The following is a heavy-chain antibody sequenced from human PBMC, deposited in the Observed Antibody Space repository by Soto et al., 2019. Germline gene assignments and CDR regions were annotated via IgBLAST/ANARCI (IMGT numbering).Heavy chain of an antibody. CDR2: ISGSGGST. CDR1: GFTFSSYA. Sequence: GSLRLSCAASGFTFSSYAMSWVRQAPGKGLEWVSAISGSGGSTYYADSVKGRFTISRDYSKNTLYLQMNSLRAEDTAVYYCAKDKTLVVAFFDYWGQGTLVTVSS. CDR3: AKDKTLVVAFFDY. V-gene: IGHV3-23*01. D-gene: IGHD2-15*01. J-gene: IGHJ4*02.